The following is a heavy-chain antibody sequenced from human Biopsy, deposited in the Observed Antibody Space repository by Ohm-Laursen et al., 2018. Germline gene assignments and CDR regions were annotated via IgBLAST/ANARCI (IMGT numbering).Heavy chain of an antibody. J-gene: IGHJ3*01. CDR1: GGSISSDY. Sequence: GTLSLTCTVSGGSISSDYWSWIPQPPRKGLELIGYISDRGSTNYNPSLRGRVSISVDTSKNQFSLKLFSVTAADTAVFFCARLYRLDDYWNDDPPDAFDVWGQGTVVTVSS. V-gene: IGHV4-59*01. CDR3: ARLYRLDDYWNDDPPDAFDV. CDR2: ISDRGST. D-gene: IGHD3-3*01.